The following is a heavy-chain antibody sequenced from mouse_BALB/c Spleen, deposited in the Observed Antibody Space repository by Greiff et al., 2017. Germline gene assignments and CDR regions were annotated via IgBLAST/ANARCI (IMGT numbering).Heavy chain of an antibody. D-gene: IGHD1-1*01. CDR3: ARPLITTVVDWYFDV. Sequence: QVQLQQSGAELAKPGASVKMSCKASGYTFTSYWMHWVKQRPGQGLEWIGYINPSTGYTEYNQKFKDKATLTADKSSSTAYMQLSSLTSEDSAVYYCARPLITTVVDWYFDVWGAGTTVTVSS. CDR1: GYTFTSYW. V-gene: IGHV1-7*01. J-gene: IGHJ1*01. CDR2: INPSTGYT.